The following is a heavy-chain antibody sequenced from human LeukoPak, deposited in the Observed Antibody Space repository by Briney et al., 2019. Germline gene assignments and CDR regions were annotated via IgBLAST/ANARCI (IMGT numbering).Heavy chain of an antibody. V-gene: IGHV4-34*01. CDR3: ARAIHEPLRFLEWFSLSLGYYYMDV. J-gene: IGHJ6*03. D-gene: IGHD3-3*01. CDR2: INHSGST. CDR1: GGSFSGYY. Sequence: PSETLSLTCAVYGGSFSGYYRSWIRQPPGKGLEWIGEINHSGSTNYNPSLKSRVTISVDTSKNQFSLKLSSVTAADTAVYYCARAIHEPLRFLEWFSLSLGYYYMDVWGKGTTVTVSS.